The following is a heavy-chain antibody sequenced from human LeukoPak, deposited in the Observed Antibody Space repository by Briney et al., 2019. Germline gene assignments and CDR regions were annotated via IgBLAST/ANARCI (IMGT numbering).Heavy chain of an antibody. CDR1: GFTFSSSW. CDR3: ARGGSPFY. J-gene: IGHJ4*02. D-gene: IGHD3-10*01. Sequence: GGSLRLSCAASGFTFSSSWMPWVRQTPGQGLVWVSYIKPDGSSASYADSVKGRFTISRDNAKNTLDLQMNSLRAEDTAVYYCARGGSPFYWGQGTLVTVSS. CDR2: IKPDGSSA. V-gene: IGHV3-74*01.